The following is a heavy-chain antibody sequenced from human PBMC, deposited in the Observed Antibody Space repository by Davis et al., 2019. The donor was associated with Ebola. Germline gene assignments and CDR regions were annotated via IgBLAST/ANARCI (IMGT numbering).Heavy chain of an antibody. J-gene: IGHJ4*02. V-gene: IGHV3-30*04. CDR1: GFTFSSYA. D-gene: IGHD3-22*01. CDR2: ISYDGSNK. CDR3: ARDLRLFAARDY. Sequence: GESLKISCAASGFTFSSYAMHWVRQAPGKGLEWVAVISYDGSNKYYADSVKGRFTISRDNSKNTLYLQMNSLRVEDTAVYYCARDLRLFAARDYWGQGTLVIVSS.